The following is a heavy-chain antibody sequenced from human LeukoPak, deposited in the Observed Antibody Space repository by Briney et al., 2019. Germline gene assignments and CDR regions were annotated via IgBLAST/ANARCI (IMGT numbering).Heavy chain of an antibody. V-gene: IGHV4-59*08. D-gene: IGHD1-14*01. Sequence: SETLSLTCTVSGGSISSYYWSWIRQPPGKGLEWIGYIYYSGSTNYNPSLKSRVTISVDTSKNQFSLKLSSVTAADTAVYYCARVSPEEYGGWFDPWGQGTLVTVSS. J-gene: IGHJ5*02. CDR2: IYYSGST. CDR3: ARVSPEEYGGWFDP. CDR1: GGSISSYY.